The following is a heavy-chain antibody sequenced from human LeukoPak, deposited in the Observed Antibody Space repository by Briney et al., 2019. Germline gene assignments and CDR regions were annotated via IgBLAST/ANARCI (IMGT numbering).Heavy chain of an antibody. D-gene: IGHD4-23*01. CDR3: ARGRLRGYQDY. Sequence: KTSETLSLTCAVYGGSFSGYYWSWIRQPPGKGLEWIGEINHSGSTNYNPSLKSRVTISVDTSKNQFSLKLSSVTAADTAVYYCARGRLRGYQDYWGQGTLVTVSS. CDR2: INHSGST. V-gene: IGHV4-34*01. J-gene: IGHJ4*02. CDR1: GGSFSGYY.